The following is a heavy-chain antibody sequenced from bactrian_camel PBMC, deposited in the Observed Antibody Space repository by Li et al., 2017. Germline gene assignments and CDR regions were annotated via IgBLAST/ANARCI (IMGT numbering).Heavy chain of an antibody. V-gene: IGHV3S53*01. CDR3: AADVMYCSGYDERCCAEHEETYNY. CDR1: NYPFSYSR. D-gene: IGHD3*01. Sequence: HVQLVESGGGSVQSGGSLNLTCVASNYPFSYSRVCRGWFRQAPGSEADSLEREGVASIDSAGSTHYIDSVKGRFTISVNNSENTLYLQMNSLKLEDTAMYYCAADVMYCSGYDERCCAEHEETYNYWGQGTQVTVS. J-gene: IGHJ4*01. CDR2: IDSAGST.